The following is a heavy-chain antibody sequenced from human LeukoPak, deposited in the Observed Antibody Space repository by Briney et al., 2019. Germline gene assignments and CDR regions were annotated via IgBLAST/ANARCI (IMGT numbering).Heavy chain of an antibody. Sequence: PSETLSLTCTVSGGSINNYYWSWIRQPAGKGLEWIGRIYTRWSTNCNPSLKSRVTMSVDTSKNQFSLKLSSVTAADTAVYYCARGRYCSADICSGGDAFDIWGQGTMVSVSS. V-gene: IGHV4-4*07. D-gene: IGHD2-15*01. CDR3: ARGRYCSADICSGGDAFDI. J-gene: IGHJ3*02. CDR1: GGSINNYY. CDR2: IYTRWST.